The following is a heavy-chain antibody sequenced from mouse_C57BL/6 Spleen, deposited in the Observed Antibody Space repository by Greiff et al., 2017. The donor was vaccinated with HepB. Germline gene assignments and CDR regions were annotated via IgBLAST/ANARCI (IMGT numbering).Heavy chain of an antibody. CDR3: ASYSNYEDYFDY. CDR2: IYPGDGDT. J-gene: IGHJ2*01. CDR1: GYAFSSSW. Sequence: VQLQESGPELVKPGASVKISCKASGYAFSSSWMNWVKQRPGKGLEWIGRIYPGDGDTNYNGKFKGKATLTADKSSSTAYMQLSSLTSEDSAVYFCASYSNYEDYFDYWGQGTTLTVSS. D-gene: IGHD2-5*01. V-gene: IGHV1-82*01.